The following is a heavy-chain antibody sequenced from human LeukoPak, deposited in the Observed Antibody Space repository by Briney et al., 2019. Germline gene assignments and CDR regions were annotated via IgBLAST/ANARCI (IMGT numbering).Heavy chain of an antibody. J-gene: IGHJ5*02. D-gene: IGHD3-3*01. CDR1: GFTFSSYG. V-gene: IGHV3-33*06. CDR2: IWYDGSNK. CDR3: AKDQEWGFDP. Sequence: GGSLRLSCVVSGFTFSSYGMHWVRQAPGKGLEWVAVIWYDGSNKYYADSVKGRFTISRDNSKSTLYLQMNSLRAEDTAVYYCAKDQEWGFDPWGQGTLVTVSS.